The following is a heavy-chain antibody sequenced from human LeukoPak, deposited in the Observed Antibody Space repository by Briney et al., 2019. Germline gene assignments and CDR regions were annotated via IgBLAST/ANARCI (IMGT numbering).Heavy chain of an antibody. Sequence: GGSLRLSCAASGFSFSSYAISWVRQAPGKGLEWVSAISSNGGSTYYAESVKGRFTISRDNSKNTLYLQMNSLRPEDTAVYYCAKDGVSFNKRWDWFDPWGQGTLVTVSS. CDR1: GFSFSSYA. CDR2: ISSNGGST. D-gene: IGHD1-26*01. CDR3: AKDGVSFNKRWDWFDP. V-gene: IGHV3-23*01. J-gene: IGHJ5*02.